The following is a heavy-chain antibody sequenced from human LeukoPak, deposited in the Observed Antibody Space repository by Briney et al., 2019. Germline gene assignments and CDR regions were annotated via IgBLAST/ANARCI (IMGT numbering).Heavy chain of an antibody. CDR3: ARDKHSSGWYAGGY. V-gene: IGHV3-21*01. D-gene: IGHD6-19*01. J-gene: IGHJ4*02. CDR2: ISSSSSYI. Sequence: PGGSLRLSCAASGFTFSSYSMNWVRQAPGKGLEWVSSISSSSSYIYYADSVKGRFTISRDNAKNSLYLQVNSLRAEDTAVYYCARDKHSSGWYAGGYWGQGTLVTVSS. CDR1: GFTFSSYS.